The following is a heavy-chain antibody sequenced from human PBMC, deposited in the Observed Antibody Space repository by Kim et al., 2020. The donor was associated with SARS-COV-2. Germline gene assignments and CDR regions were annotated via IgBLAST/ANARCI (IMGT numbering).Heavy chain of an antibody. J-gene: IGHJ4*02. CDR3: ARGLGLGSSWY. D-gene: IGHD6-13*01. Sequence: KYYADSVKGRFTISRDNAKNSLYLQMNSLRAEDTAVYYCARGLGLGSSWYWGQGTLVTVSS. CDR2: K. V-gene: IGHV3-21*01.